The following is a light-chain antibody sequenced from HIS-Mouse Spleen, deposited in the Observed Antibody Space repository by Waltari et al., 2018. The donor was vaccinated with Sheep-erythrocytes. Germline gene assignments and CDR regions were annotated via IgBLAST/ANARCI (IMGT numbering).Light chain of an antibody. Sequence: SALTHPRPVSGSPGQSLTISRTGTSTHVGGYHYVSWFQQYPGKAPKLMIYDVSKRPSGVPDRFSGSKSGNTASLTISGLQAEDEADYYCCSYAGSYNHVFATGTKVTVL. CDR2: DVS. CDR1: STHVGGYHY. V-gene: IGLV2-11*01. J-gene: IGLJ1*01. CDR3: CSYAGSYNHV.